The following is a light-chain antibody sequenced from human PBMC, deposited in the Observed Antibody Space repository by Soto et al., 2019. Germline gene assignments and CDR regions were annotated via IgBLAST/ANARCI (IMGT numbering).Light chain of an antibody. V-gene: IGLV2-14*03. CDR3: GSYTTSSTLV. CDR2: DVF. Sequence: QSALTQPASVSGSPGQSITISCTGTSSDIGSYNYVSWYQQHPGQAPKLIIYDVFNRPSEVSSRFSGSKSGNTASLIISGLQPEDEADYYCGSYTTSSTLVFGGGTQLTVL. CDR1: SSDIGSYNY. J-gene: IGLJ2*01.